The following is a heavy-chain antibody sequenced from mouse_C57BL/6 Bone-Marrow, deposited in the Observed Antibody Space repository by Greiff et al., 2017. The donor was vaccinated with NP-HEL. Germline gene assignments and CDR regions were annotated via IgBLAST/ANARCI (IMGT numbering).Heavy chain of an antibody. V-gene: IGHV5-17*01. D-gene: IGHD1-1*01. CDR1: GFTFSDYG. CDR3: ARCYGSSPYFDY. Sequence: EVHLVESGGGLVKPGGSLKLSCAASGFTFSDYGMHWVRQAPEMGLEWVAYISSGSSTIYYADTVKGRFTISRDNAKNTLFLQMTSLRSEDTAMYYCARCYGSSPYFDYWGQGTTLTVSS. J-gene: IGHJ2*01. CDR2: ISSGSSTI.